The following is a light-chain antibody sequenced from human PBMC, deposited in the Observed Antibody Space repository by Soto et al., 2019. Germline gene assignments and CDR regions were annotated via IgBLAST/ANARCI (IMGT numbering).Light chain of an antibody. V-gene: IGKV3-15*01. CDR2: GAS. J-gene: IGKJ3*01. CDR3: QQYNKWPLFT. Sequence: ETVLTQSPATFSVSPGERATLSCRASQSIGSNLAWYQQRPGQPPRLLIYGASTRATGVPARFSGSGSGTQFTLTINSLQSEDLARYYCQQYNKWPLFTFGPGTKVDIK. CDR1: QSIGSN.